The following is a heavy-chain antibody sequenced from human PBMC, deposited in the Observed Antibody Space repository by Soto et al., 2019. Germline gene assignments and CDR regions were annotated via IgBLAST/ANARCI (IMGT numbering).Heavy chain of an antibody. CDR3: AKDKDTRIAALGRHWFDP. J-gene: IGHJ5*02. Sequence: QPGGSLRLSCAASGFIFDDYAMHWVRQAPGKGLEWVSGISWHSGIIGCVDSVKGRFTISRDNAKNSLYLEMNSLRPEDTAVYYCAKDKDTRIAALGRHWFDPWGQGT. V-gene: IGHV3-9*01. D-gene: IGHD6-6*01. CDR2: ISWHSGII. CDR1: GFIFDDYA.